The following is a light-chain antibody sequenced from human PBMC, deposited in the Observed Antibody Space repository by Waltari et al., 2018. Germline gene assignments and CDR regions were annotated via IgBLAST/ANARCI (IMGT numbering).Light chain of an antibody. CDR3: QQYNNWPPQDA. J-gene: IGKJ2*01. CDR1: QSVSSN. V-gene: IGKV3-15*01. Sequence: EIVMTQSPATLSVSPGERATLSCRASQSVSSNLAWYQQQPGQAPRLLIYGATTRATGIPARFSVSVSGTEFTLTISSLQSEDFAIYYCQQYNNWPPQDAFGQGTKLEIK. CDR2: GAT.